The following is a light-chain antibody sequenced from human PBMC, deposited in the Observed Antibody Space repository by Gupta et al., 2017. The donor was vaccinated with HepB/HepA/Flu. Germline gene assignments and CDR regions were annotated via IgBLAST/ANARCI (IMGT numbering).Light chain of an antibody. V-gene: IGLV1-40*01. CDR3: QSYDSSLSGVV. Sequence: QSVLTQPPSVSGAPAQRVTVSCTGSSSNIGAGYDVHWYQQLPGTAPKLLIYGNSNRPAGAPDRFSGSKSGTYASLVITGLQAEDEADDYCQSYDSSLSGVVFGGGTKLTVL. J-gene: IGLJ3*02. CDR2: GNS. CDR1: SSNIGAGYD.